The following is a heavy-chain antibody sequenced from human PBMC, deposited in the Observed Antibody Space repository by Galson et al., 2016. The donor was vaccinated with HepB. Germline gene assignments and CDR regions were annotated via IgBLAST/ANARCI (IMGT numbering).Heavy chain of an antibody. D-gene: IGHD3-3*02. J-gene: IGHJ5*02. V-gene: IGHV4-39*01. CDR3: VTCKALSAPTWFDP. CDR1: GGSISSSTYY. CDR2: MYYSGST. Sequence: SETLSLTCTVSGGSISSSTYYWGWIRQPPGKGLEWIGSMYYSGSTYYNPSLKSRVTISVDTSKNQFSLNLNSVTAADTAVYYCVTCKALSAPTWFDPWGQGTLVTVSS.